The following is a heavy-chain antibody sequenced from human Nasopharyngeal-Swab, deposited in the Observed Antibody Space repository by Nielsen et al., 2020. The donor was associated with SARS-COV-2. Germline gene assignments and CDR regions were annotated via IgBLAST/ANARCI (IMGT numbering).Heavy chain of an antibody. J-gene: IGHJ6*03. CDR3: ARTQYYDILTGYYYSYYYMDV. V-gene: IGHV3-53*01. Sequence: VRQAPGKGLEWVSVIYSGGSTYYADSVKGRFTISRDNSKNTLYLQMNSLRAEDTAVYYCARTQYYDILTGYYYSYYYMDVWGKGTTVTVSS. D-gene: IGHD3-9*01. CDR2: IYSGGST.